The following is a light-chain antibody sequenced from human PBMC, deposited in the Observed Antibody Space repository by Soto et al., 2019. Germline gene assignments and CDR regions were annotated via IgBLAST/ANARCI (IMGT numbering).Light chain of an antibody. CDR1: QSINHW. CDR2: DAS. CDR3: QQYDSHPYT. V-gene: IGKV1-5*01. Sequence: DIQMTQSPSSLSASVGDRVTITCRASQSINHWLAWYQQKPGKAPKSLIYDASTLRNGVPSRFSGRGSGTEFTLTISSLQPDDFATYYCQQYDSHPYTFGQGTKVDIK. J-gene: IGKJ2*01.